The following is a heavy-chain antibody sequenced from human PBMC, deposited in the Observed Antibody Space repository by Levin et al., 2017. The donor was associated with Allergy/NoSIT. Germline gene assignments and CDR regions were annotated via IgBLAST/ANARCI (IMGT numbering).Heavy chain of an antibody. V-gene: IGHV1-69*06. J-gene: IGHJ3*02. CDR3: ARGLGLTAAFDI. D-gene: IGHD4/OR15-4a*01. CDR2: IIPIFGTA. Sequence: KISCKASGGTFSSYTISWVRQAPGQGLEWMGGIIPIFGTANYAQKFQGRVTITADKSTSTAYMELSSLRSEDTAVYYCARGLGLTAAFDIWGQGTMVTVSS. CDR1: GGTFSSYT.